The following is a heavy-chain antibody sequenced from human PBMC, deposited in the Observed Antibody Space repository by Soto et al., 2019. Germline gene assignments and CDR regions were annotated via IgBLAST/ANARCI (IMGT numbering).Heavy chain of an antibody. J-gene: IGHJ4*02. CDR3: VRYDRDSTSPTFDY. D-gene: IGHD6-6*01. V-gene: IGHV4-38-2*01. CDR1: GYSISSGYY. CDR2: VYLSGVT. Sequence: PSETLSLTCAVSGYSISSGYYWGWIRQSPGKGLEWIGSVYLSGVTYFNPSLKSRVTISVDTSKNQFSLKLNSMTAADTAVYYCVRYDRDSTSPTFDYWGQGVLVTVSS.